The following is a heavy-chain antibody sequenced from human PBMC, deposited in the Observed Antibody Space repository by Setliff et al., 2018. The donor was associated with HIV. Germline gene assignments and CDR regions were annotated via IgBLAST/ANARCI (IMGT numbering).Heavy chain of an antibody. CDR1: GYSVATHG. D-gene: IGHD3-22*01. CDR2: ISAYPGNT. CDR3: ARRRRSSDDSFESSGYYLGTFDY. Sequence: ASVKVSCKTSGYSVATHGLSWVRQAPGEGLEWMGWISAYPGNTNYAQKFHGRVSMTTDSSTSTGYMELTSLRSDDTAVYYCARRRRSSDDSFESSGYYLGTFDYWGQGTLVTVSS. V-gene: IGHV1-18*01. J-gene: IGHJ4*02.